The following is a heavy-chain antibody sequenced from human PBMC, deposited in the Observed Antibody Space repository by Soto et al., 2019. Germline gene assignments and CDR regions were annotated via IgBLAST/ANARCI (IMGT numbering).Heavy chain of an antibody. Sequence: VAALKLSCGGSGYSFSSYWMGLVLQKAVNGLEWMGIIYPCDSHTIYRPSFQGQVTISADKSIRTAFLQCISLKASDIVIYYCVRQGTMIGSRYGMAVWGQGTTVPVSS. D-gene: IGHD3-22*01. CDR2: IYPCDSHT. CDR3: VRQGTMIGSRYGMAV. J-gene: IGHJ6*02. V-gene: IGHV5-51*01. CDR1: GYSFSSYW.